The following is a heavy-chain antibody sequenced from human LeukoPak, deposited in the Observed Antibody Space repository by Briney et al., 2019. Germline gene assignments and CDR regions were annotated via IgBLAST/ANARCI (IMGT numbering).Heavy chain of an antibody. CDR2: ISGNGGST. CDR1: GFIFSDYY. D-gene: IGHD6-19*01. Sequence: PGGSLRLSCAASGFIFSDYYMTWIRQAPGKGLEYVSAISGNGGSTYYANSVKGRFTISRDNSKNTLYLQMNSLRAEDTAVYYCAKDSSGWVQYYFDYWGQGTLVTVSS. CDR3: AKDSSGWVQYYFDY. V-gene: IGHV3-64*01. J-gene: IGHJ4*02.